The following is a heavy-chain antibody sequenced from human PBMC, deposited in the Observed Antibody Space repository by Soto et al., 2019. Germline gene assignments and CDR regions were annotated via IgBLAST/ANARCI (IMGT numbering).Heavy chain of an antibody. CDR1: TFTFRTYA. Sequence: GSLSLPCAGSTFTFRTYAMSWFRQAPGKGLEWVSTISGSGSRYYADSVKGRFTVTRDTSKNTLFLQMNSLRAEDTAIYYCPKEETYNYYGMDVWGQGT. J-gene: IGHJ6*02. CDR3: PKEETYNYYGMDV. CDR2: ISGSGSR. V-gene: IGHV3-23*01.